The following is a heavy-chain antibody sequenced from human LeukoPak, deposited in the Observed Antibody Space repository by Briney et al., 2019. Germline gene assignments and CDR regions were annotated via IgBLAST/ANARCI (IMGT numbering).Heavy chain of an antibody. Sequence: SETLSLTCAVYGGTFSGYYWSWIRQPPGKGLEWIAEINHSGSTNYNPSPMSRVTISVDTSKNQFSLKLSSVTAADTAVYYCARLSITMIEEYYYYGMDVGGQGTTVTVSS. J-gene: IGHJ6*02. D-gene: IGHD3-22*01. V-gene: IGHV4-34*01. CDR1: GGTFSGYY. CDR3: ARLSITMIEEYYYYGMDV. CDR2: INHSGST.